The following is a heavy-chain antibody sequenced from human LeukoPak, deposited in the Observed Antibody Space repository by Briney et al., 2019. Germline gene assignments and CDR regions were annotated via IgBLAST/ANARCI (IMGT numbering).Heavy chain of an antibody. CDR3: ARHHQYSSAWYRDY. J-gene: IGHJ4*02. CDR1: GGSVSSGISY. D-gene: IGHD6-19*01. CDR2: ISDSGGS. V-gene: IGHV4-61*01. Sequence: PSETLSLTCTVSGGSVSSGISYWSWIRQPPGEGLEWIAYISDSGGSDYNPSLRGRVTISLDTSKNQFSLRLTSVTAADTAVYYCARHHQYSSAWYRDYWGQGALVTVSS.